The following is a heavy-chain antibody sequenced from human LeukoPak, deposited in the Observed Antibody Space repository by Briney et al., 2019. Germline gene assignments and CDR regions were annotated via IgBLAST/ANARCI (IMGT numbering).Heavy chain of an antibody. D-gene: IGHD6-13*01. J-gene: IGHJ3*02. CDR3: ARVRDSSSWYDAFDI. CDR1: GDSYSSPY. Sequence: SETLSLTCTVSGDSYSSPYWSWIRQPPGKGLEWIGYIYYSGSTNYNPSLKSRVTISVDTSKNQFSLKLSSVTAADTAVYYCARVRDSSSWYDAFDIWGQGTMVTVSS. CDR2: IYYSGST. V-gene: IGHV4-59*11.